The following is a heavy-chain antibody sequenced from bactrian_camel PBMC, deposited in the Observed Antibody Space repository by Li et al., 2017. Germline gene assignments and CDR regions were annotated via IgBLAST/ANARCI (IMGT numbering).Heavy chain of an antibody. J-gene: IGHJ4*01. CDR3: TNEWCFEGPDDKY. CDR1: GFTFSNSA. D-gene: IGHD3*01. CDR2: IPSGGIP. V-gene: IGHV3S10*01. Sequence: VQLVESGGDLVQPGGSLKLSCATSGFTFSNSAMNWVRQAPGKGLEWISGIPSGGIPFYADSVQGRFTISRDNAKNTLYLQLNSLKSEDTAVYYCTNEWCFEGPDDKYWGQGTQVTVS.